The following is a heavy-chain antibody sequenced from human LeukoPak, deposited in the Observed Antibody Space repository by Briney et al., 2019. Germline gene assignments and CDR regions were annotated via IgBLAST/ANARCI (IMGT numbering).Heavy chain of an antibody. D-gene: IGHD3-9*01. J-gene: IGHJ4*02. CDR1: GFTFSGSA. Sequence: GRSLRLSCAASGFTFSGSAIHWVRQASGKGLEWVGRIRSKANNYATAYGAPVKGRFTISRDDSRNMAYLQMNSLKTEDTAVYYCTRLHLAGYDYWGQGTLVTVSS. V-gene: IGHV3-73*01. CDR3: TRLHLAGYDY. CDR2: IRSKANNYAT.